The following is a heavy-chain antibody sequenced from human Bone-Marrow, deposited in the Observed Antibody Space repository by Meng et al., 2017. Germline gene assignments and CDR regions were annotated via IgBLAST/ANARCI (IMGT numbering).Heavy chain of an antibody. CDR1: GYTFARDA. CDR3: ARDKAYYYDSSGYYYRHY. D-gene: IGHD3-22*01. J-gene: IGHJ4*02. V-gene: IGHV1-18*01. Sequence: LWQCGGDLQQPCASLTVTATASGYTFARDAISWGHQAPGQGLEWMEWISSYTGNTNYAQKLQGRVTMTTDTSTSTAYMELRSLRSDDTAVYYCARDKAYYYDSSGYYYRHYWGQGTLVTVSS. CDR2: ISSYTGNT.